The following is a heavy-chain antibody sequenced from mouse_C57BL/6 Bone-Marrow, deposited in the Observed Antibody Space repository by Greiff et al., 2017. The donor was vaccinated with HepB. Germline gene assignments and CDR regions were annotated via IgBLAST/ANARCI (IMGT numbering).Heavy chain of an antibody. CDR3: ARRGWLLWYFDV. CDR1: GFTFSSYG. J-gene: IGHJ1*03. V-gene: IGHV5-6*01. D-gene: IGHD2-3*01. CDR2: ISSGGSYT. Sequence: VQLKESGGDLVKPGGSLKLSCAASGFTFSSYGMSWVRQTPDKRLEWVATISSGGSYTYYPDSVKGRFTISRDNAKNTLYLQMSSLKSEDTAMYYCARRGWLLWYFDVWGTGTTVTVSS.